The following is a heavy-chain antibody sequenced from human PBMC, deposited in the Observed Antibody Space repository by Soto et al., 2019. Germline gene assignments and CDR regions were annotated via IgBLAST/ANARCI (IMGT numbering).Heavy chain of an antibody. Sequence: QVQLQESGPGLVKPSGTLSLTCAVSGDSISSNNWWSWVRQPPGKGLEWIGEMYHSGSTNYNPSLKTRVTISVDKSKNQFSLKLYSVTAADTAVYYCASGQLPSYYYGMDVWGQGTTVTVSS. D-gene: IGHD2-2*01. CDR3: ASGQLPSYYYGMDV. V-gene: IGHV4-4*02. CDR1: GDSISSNNW. J-gene: IGHJ6*02. CDR2: MYHSGST.